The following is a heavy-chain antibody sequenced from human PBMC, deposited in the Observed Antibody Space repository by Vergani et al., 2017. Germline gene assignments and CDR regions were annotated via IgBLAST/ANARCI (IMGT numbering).Heavy chain of an antibody. J-gene: IGHJ4*02. CDR2: INHSGST. Sequence: QAQLQQWGAGLLKPSETLSLTCAIYGGSFSGYYWSWIRQPPGKGLEWLGEINHSGSTNYNPSLKSRVTISVDTSKNQFSLKLSSVTAADSAVYYCARGGYCSGGSCYPTPADHNGLDDWGQGTLVTVSS. V-gene: IGHV4-34*01. CDR3: ARGGYCSGGSCYPTPADHNGLDD. D-gene: IGHD2-15*01. CDR1: GGSFSGYY.